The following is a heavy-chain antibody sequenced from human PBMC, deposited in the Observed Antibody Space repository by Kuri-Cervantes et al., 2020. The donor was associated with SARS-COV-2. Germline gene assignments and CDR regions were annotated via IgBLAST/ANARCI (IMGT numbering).Heavy chain of an antibody. Sequence: ASVKVSCKASGYIFTGYYMQWVRQAPGQGLEWVGWINPNSGGTNYAQKFQGRVTMTRDTSISTAYMELSRLRSDDTAVYYCARAAEDSSGYYYGVYDYWGQGTLVTVSS. V-gene: IGHV1-2*02. CDR1: GYIFTGYY. J-gene: IGHJ4*02. D-gene: IGHD3-22*01. CDR3: ARAAEDSSGYYYGVYDY. CDR2: INPNSGGT.